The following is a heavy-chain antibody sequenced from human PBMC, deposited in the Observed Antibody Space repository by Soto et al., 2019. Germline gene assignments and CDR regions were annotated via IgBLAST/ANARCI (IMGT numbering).Heavy chain of an antibody. CDR1: GGSFSGYY. J-gene: IGHJ4*02. CDR3: ARGRGCSGRSCYPHLGY. V-gene: IGHV4-34*01. CDR2: INHSGST. D-gene: IGHD2-15*01. Sequence: QVQLQQWGAGLLKPSETLSLTCAVYGGSFSGYYWSWIRQLPGKGLEWIGEINHSGSTNYNPSLKSRVTISVDSSKNQFSLKLSSVTAADTSVYYCARGRGCSGRSCYPHLGYWGQGTLVTVSS.